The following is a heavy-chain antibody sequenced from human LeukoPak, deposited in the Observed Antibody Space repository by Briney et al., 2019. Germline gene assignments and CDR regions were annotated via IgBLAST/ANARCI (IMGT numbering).Heavy chain of an antibody. CDR1: GFTFSGSW. CDR2: IKEDGSEK. D-gene: IGHD3-16*01. J-gene: IGHJ4*02. CDR3: ARTLRGGGALDY. V-gene: IGHV3-7*03. Sequence: GGSLRLSCVASGFTFSGSWMTWVRQAPGKGLEWVANIKEDGSEKYYVDSVKGRFTISRDNAKNSLFLQMNSLRAEDTAVYYCARTLRGGGALDYWGQGTLVTVSS.